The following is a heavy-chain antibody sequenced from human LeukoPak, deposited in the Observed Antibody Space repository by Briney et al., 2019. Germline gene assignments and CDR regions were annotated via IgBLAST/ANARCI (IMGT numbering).Heavy chain of an antibody. J-gene: IGHJ4*02. V-gene: IGHV1-2*02. Sequence: ASVRVSCKASGYTFTGYYMHWVRQAPGQGLEWMGWINPNSGGTNYAQKFQGRVTMTRDTSISTAYMERSRLRSDDTAVYYCARRMAAAAITVDYWGQGTLVTVSS. D-gene: IGHD6-13*01. CDR2: INPNSGGT. CDR1: GYTFTGYY. CDR3: ARRMAAAAITVDY.